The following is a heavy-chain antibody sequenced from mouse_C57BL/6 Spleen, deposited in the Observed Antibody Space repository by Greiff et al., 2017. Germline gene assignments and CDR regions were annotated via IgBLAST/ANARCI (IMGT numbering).Heavy chain of an antibody. CDR2: INPNNGGT. J-gene: IGHJ3*01. Sequence: VQLKQSGPELVKPGASVKIPCKASGYTFTDYNMDWVKQSHGKSLEWIGDINPNNGGTIYNQKFKGKATLTVDKSSSTAYMELRSLTSEDTAVYYCARRGKNWERAWFAYWGQGTLVTVSA. V-gene: IGHV1-18*01. CDR1: GYTFTDYN. CDR3: ARRGKNWERAWFAY. D-gene: IGHD4-1*01.